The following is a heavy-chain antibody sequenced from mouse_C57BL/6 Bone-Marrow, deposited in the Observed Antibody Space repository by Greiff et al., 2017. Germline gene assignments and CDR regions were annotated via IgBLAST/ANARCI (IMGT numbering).Heavy chain of an antibody. CDR2: IYPRSGNT. D-gene: IGHD2-1*01. V-gene: IGHV1-81*01. CDR1: GYTFTSYG. J-gene: IGHJ2*01. Sequence: VQLQQSGAELARPGASVKLSCKASGYTFTSYGISWVKQRTGQGLEWIGEIYPRSGNTYYNEKFKGKATLTADKSSSTAYMGLRSLTSEDSAVYFCARDGNYGGCDYWGQGTTLTVSS. CDR3: ARDGNYGGCDY.